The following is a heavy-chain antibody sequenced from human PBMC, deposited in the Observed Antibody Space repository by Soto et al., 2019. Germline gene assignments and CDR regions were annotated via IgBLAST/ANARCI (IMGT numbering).Heavy chain of an antibody. CDR1: GFTFSSYG. CDR3: ARASYDSSGYYNYFQL. V-gene: IGHV3-33*01. D-gene: IGHD3-22*01. CDR2: IWYDGRNK. Sequence: QVQLVESGGGVVQPGRSLRLSCAASGFTFSSYGMHWFRQAPGKGLEWVAVIWYDGRNKYYADSVKGRFTISRDNSKNTLYLQMNSLRAEDTAVYYCARASYDSSGYYNYFQLWGQGTLVTVSS. J-gene: IGHJ1*01.